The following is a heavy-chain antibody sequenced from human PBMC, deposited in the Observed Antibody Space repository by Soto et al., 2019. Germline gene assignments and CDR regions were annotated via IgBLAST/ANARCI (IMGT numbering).Heavy chain of an antibody. V-gene: IGHV3-30*18. CDR1: GFTFSSYG. CDR3: AKDRVAESISAFDY. Sequence: PGGSLRLSCAASGFTFSSYGMHWVRQAPGKGLEWVAVISYDGSNKYYADSVKGRFTISRDNSKNTLYLQMNSLRAEDTAVYYCAKDRVAESISAFDYWGQGTLVTVSS. CDR2: ISYDGSNK. J-gene: IGHJ4*02. D-gene: IGHD2-15*01.